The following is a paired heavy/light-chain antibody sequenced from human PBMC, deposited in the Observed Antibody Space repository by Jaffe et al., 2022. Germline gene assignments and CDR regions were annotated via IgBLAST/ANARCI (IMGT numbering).Heavy chain of an antibody. Sequence: QVQLVESGGGVVQPGGSLRLSCAASGFTFSIYGIYWVRQAPGEGLEWVAWILHDGSYKTYADSVKGRFTVSRDNTRNTLYLQMNSLRPEDSAVYYCAKKKEGSGWSADSWGQGTLVTVSS. J-gene: IGHJ4*02. CDR1: GFTFSIYG. CDR3: AKKKEGSGWSADS. V-gene: IGHV3-30*02. D-gene: IGHD6-19*01. CDR2: ILHDGSYK.
Light chain of an antibody. V-gene: IGLV2-14*03. J-gene: IGLJ3*02. CDR1: SSDIGGYNY. Sequence: QSALTQPASVSGSPGQSITISCTGTSSDIGGYNYVSWYQQHPGKAPKLMIYDVSYRPSGVSDRFSGSKSGNTASLTISGLQAEDEADYYCSSYTSSITVVFGGGTKLTVL. CDR3: SSYTSSITVV. CDR2: DVS.